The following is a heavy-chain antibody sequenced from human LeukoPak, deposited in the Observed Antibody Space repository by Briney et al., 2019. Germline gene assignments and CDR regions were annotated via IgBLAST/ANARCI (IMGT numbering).Heavy chain of an antibody. CDR1: GFTFSSYG. CDR2: ISYDGSNK. D-gene: IGHD3-10*01. J-gene: IGHJ6*04. CDR3: AKDFRGSGSYYTPYYYYYGMDV. Sequence: GGSLRLSCAASGFTFSSYGMHWVRQAPGKGLEWVAVISYDGSNKYYADSVKGRFTTSRDNSKNTLYLQMNSLRAEDTAVYYCAKDFRGSGSYYTPYYYYYGMDVWGKGTTVTVSS. V-gene: IGHV3-30*18.